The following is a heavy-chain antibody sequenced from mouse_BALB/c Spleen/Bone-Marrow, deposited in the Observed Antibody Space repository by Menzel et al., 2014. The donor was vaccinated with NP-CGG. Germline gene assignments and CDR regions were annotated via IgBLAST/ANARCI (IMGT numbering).Heavy chain of an antibody. CDR3: ASHYYVSSYYAMDY. CDR1: GYSITSDYA. Sequence: EVQLVESGPGLVKPSQSLSLTCTVTGYSITSDYAWNWIRQFPGNKLEWMGYISYSGSTSYNPSLKSRISITRDTSKNQFFLQFIPVTTDDTATYYCASHYYVSSYYAMDYWGQGTSVTVSS. D-gene: IGHD1-1*01. V-gene: IGHV3-2*02. J-gene: IGHJ4*01. CDR2: ISYSGST.